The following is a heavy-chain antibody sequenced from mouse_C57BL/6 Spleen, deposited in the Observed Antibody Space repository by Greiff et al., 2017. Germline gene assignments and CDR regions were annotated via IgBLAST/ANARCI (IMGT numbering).Heavy chain of an antibody. D-gene: IGHD4-1*01. J-gene: IGHJ4*01. Sequence: EVKLMESGPGLVKPSQSLSLTCSVTGYSITSGYYWNWIRQFPGNKLEWMGYISYDGSNNYNPSLKNRISITRDTSKNQFFLKLNSVTTEDTATYYCARERTGMDYWGQGTSVTVSS. CDR1: GYSITSGYY. CDR3: ARERTGMDY. V-gene: IGHV3-6*01. CDR2: ISYDGSN.